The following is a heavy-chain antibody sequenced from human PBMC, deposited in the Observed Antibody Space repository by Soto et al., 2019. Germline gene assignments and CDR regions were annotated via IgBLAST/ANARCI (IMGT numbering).Heavy chain of an antibody. CDR3: ARREKWHDFEY. Sequence: GESLKISCKGSGYDFSSYWIAWVRQMPGKGLEWMGMIYPGDSDTKYSPSFQGRVTISADRSTSTAYLHWGSLTASDTAMYFCARREKWHDFEYWGQGSLVTVSS. CDR1: GYDFSSYW. CDR2: IYPGDSDT. V-gene: IGHV5-51*01. J-gene: IGHJ4*02. D-gene: IGHD5-12*01.